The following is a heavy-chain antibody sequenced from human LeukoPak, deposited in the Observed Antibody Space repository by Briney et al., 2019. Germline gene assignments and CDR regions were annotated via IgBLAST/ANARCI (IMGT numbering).Heavy chain of an antibody. V-gene: IGHV4-59*08. J-gene: IGHJ4*02. CDR1: GGSISSYY. D-gene: IGHD2-8*01. Sequence: SETLSLTCTVSGGSISSYYWSWIRQPPGKGLEWIGFIYYSGSSNYNPSLKCRVTISVDTSKNQFSLKLSSVTAADTAVYYCARHALYGLRPGYYYFDYWGQGTLVTVSS. CDR3: ARHALYGLRPGYYYFDY. CDR2: IYYSGSS.